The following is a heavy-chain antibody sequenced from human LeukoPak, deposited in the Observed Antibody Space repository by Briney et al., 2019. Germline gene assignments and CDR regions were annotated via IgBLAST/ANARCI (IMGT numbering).Heavy chain of an antibody. CDR3: TTEAYYSDAFDI. D-gene: IGHD3-22*01. CDR2: IKSKTDGGTT. Sequence: GGSLRLSCAASGFTFSSYAMSWVRQAPGKGLEWVGRIKSKTDGGTTDYAAPVKGRFTISRDDSKNTLYLQMNGLKTEDTAVYYCTTEAYYSDAFDIWGQGTMVTVSS. CDR1: GFTFSSYA. J-gene: IGHJ3*02. V-gene: IGHV3-15*01.